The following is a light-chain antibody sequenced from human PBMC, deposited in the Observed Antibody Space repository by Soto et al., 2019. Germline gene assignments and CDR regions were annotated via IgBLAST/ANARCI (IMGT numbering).Light chain of an antibody. CDR3: QQSYRTPPIT. V-gene: IGKV1-39*01. J-gene: IGKJ5*01. CDR2: ATS. CDR1: QSISTF. Sequence: DIQMTQSPSSLSAFVGDSVAITCRPSQSISTFLNWYQQKPGKAPKLLISATSNLENGVPSRFSGSGSGTDFTLTISSLQPDDFATYYCQQSYRTPPITFGQGTRLEIK.